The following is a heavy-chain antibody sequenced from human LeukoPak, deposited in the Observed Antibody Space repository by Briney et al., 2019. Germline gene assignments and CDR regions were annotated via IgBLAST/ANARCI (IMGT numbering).Heavy chain of an antibody. Sequence: GGPLRLSCAACGFTFSDYYISLLHQAAGRELEGVSYISSIGITIYYADSVKGRFTISRVNVKNALYLQMSSLRADDTAVYYRARYHSTSWYYYYYYMDVWGKGTTVTVSS. V-gene: IGHV3-11*04. CDR2: ISSIGITI. D-gene: IGHD6-13*01. CDR1: GFTFSDYY. J-gene: IGHJ6*03. CDR3: ARYHSTSWYYYYYYMDV.